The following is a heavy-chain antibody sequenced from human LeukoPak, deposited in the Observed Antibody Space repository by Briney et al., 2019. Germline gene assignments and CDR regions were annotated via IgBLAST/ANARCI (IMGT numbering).Heavy chain of an antibody. V-gene: IGHV4-59*01. CDR1: GGSISSYY. Sequence: SETLSLTCTVSGGSISSYYWSWIRQPPGKGLEWIGYIYYSGSTNYNPSLKSRVTISVDTSKNQFSLRLTSVTAADTAVYYCASHGAGTRRFDYWGQGTLVTVSS. D-gene: IGHD2-2*01. CDR2: IYYSGST. J-gene: IGHJ4*02. CDR3: ASHGAGTRRFDY.